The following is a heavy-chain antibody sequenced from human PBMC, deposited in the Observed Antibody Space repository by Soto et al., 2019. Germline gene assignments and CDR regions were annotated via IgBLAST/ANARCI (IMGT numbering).Heavy chain of an antibody. CDR3: AKSPVLTTPYYFDY. CDR2: ISGSGGST. V-gene: IGHV3-23*01. J-gene: IGHJ4*02. CDR1: GFTFSSYA. Sequence: GGSLRLSCAASGFTFSSYAVSWVRQAPGKGLEWVSAISGSGGSTYYADSVKGRFTISRDNSKNTLYLQMNSLRAKDTAVYYCAKSPVLTTPYYFDYWGQGTLVTVSS. D-gene: IGHD4-17*01.